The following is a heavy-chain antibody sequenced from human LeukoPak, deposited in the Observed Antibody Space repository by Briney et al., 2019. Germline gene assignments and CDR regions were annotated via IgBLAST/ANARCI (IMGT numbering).Heavy chain of an antibody. Sequence: SETLSLTCTVSGGSISSSSYYWSWIRQHPGKGLEWIGYIYYSGSTYYNPSLKSRVTISVDTSKNQFSLKLSSVTAADTAVYYCARDDTAMSSWGQGTLVTVSS. J-gene: IGHJ4*02. V-gene: IGHV4-31*03. D-gene: IGHD5-18*01. CDR2: IYYSGST. CDR3: ARDDTAMSS. CDR1: GGSISSSSYY.